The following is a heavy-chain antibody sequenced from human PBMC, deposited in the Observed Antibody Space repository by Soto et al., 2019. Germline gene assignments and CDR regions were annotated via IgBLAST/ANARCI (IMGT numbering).Heavy chain of an antibody. CDR3: AKDQLLWFGEFFRVGLLDH. Sequence: EVQLLDSGGGLVQPGGSLRLSCTASGFTFNDYAMSWVRQAPGKGLEWVATSSGSGSSTFYADSVKGRFTISRDNSENTLYLQMNSLRAEDTAVYYCAKDQLLWFGEFFRVGLLDHWGQGTLVTVSS. CDR2: SSGSGSST. D-gene: IGHD3-10*01. CDR1: GFTFNDYA. J-gene: IGHJ4*02. V-gene: IGHV3-23*01.